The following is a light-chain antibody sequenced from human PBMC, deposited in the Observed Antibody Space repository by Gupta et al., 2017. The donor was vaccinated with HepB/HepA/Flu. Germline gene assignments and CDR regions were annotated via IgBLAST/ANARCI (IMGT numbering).Light chain of an antibody. CDR2: TAS. V-gene: IGKV1-16*02. CDR1: QGISTS. Sequence: DIQMTQSPSSLSASVGDRVTITCRASQGISTSLAWFQRKPGLAPKSLISTASSLHTGVPSKFSGSGSGTEFTLTISSLQPEDSATYYCQKYNSYPITFGQGTRLEIK. CDR3: QKYNSYPIT. J-gene: IGKJ5*01.